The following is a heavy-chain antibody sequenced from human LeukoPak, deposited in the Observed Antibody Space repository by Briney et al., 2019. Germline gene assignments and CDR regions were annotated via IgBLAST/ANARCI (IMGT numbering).Heavy chain of an antibody. D-gene: IGHD1-26*01. Sequence: PGGSLRLSCAASGFTFSTYNMNWVGQAPGKGLEWVSHITSSSTNIYYADSVKGRFTISRDNAKNALSLQMNSLRDEDTAVYYCATSGNYYLKYWGQGTLVTVSS. CDR1: GFTFSTYN. CDR2: ITSSSTNI. J-gene: IGHJ4*02. V-gene: IGHV3-48*02. CDR3: ATSGNYYLKY.